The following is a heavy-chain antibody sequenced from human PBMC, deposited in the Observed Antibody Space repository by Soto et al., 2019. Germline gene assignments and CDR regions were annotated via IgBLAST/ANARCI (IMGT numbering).Heavy chain of an antibody. Sequence: PSETLSLTCTVSGGSISSGGYSWSWIRQPPGKGLEWIGYIYHSGSTYYNPSLKSRVTISVDTSKNQFSLKLSSVTAADTAVYYCASYGRGTYYYGYYFHHRGQGTPVTGFS. D-gene: IGHD3-10*01. CDR2: IYHSGST. V-gene: IGHV4-30-2*02. J-gene: IGHJ4*02. CDR1: GGSISSGGYS. CDR3: ASYGRGTYYYGYYFHH.